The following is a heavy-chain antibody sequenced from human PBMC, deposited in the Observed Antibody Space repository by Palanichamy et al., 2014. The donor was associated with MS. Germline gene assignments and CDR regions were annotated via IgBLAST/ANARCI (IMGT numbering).Heavy chain of an antibody. Sequence: QLQLQESGPGLVKPSGTLSLTCTVSGGSVRTNNYYWGWVRQPPGKGLEWIGTIHYSGRTFYSPSLKSRVTISVDTSKNQFSLGLNSVTAADTAVYYCVKEEASAANIWGQGTMVTVSP. CDR2: IHYSGRT. D-gene: IGHD6-13*01. V-gene: IGHV4-39*02. CDR1: GGSVRTNNYY. CDR3: VKEEASAANI. J-gene: IGHJ3*02.